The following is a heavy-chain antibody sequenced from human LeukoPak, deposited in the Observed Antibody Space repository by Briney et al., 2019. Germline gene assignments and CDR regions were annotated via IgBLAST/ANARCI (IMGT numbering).Heavy chain of an antibody. V-gene: IGHV3-7*01. D-gene: IGHD3-3*01. CDR2: IKQDGSEN. CDR3: ARLNFWSGSTLDF. CDR1: GFTFSSYW. Sequence: GGSLRLSCAASGFTFSSYWMSWVRQAPGKGLEWVANIKQDGSENYYVDSVKSRFTISRDNAKNSLYLQMNSLKAEDTAVYYCARLNFWSGSTLDFWGQGTLVTVSS. J-gene: IGHJ4*02.